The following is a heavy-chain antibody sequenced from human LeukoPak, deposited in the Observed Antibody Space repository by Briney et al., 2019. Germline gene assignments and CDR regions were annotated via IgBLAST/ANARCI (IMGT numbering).Heavy chain of an antibody. D-gene: IGHD6-6*01. CDR2: IVVGSGNT. J-gene: IGHJ4*02. CDR1: GFTFTSSA. CDR3: ARVSSSSDFDY. V-gene: IGHV1-58*02. Sequence: SVKVSCKASGFTFTSSAMQWVRQARGQRLEWIGWIVVGSGNTNYAQKFQGRVTITADESTSTAYMELSSLRSEDTAVYYCARVSSSSDFDYWGQGTLVTVSS.